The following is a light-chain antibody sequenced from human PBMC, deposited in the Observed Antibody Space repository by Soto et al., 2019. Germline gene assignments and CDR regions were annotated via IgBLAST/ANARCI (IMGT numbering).Light chain of an antibody. CDR2: DDN. V-gene: IGLV1-40*01. CDR1: SSNIGAGYD. Sequence: QSVLTQPPSVSGAPGQRVTISCTGSSSNIGAGYDVHWYQQLPGTAPKLLIFDDNNRPSGVPDRFSGSKSGTSASLAITGLQADDEADYYCQSYDSSLSAVFGGGTKLTVL. CDR3: QSYDSSLSAV. J-gene: IGLJ3*02.